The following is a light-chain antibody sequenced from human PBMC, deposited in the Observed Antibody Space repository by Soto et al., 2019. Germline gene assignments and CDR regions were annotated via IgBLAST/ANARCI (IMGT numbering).Light chain of an antibody. CDR3: QQYGSSPLT. CDR1: QSVSSSY. Sequence: IGLTQSAGTLSLSPGERATLSCRASQSVSSSYLAWYQQKPGQAPRLLIYGASSRATGIPDRFSGRGSGTDFTLTISRLEPEDFAVYYCQQYGSSPLTFGRGTKVDIK. J-gene: IGKJ4*01. V-gene: IGKV3-20*01. CDR2: GAS.